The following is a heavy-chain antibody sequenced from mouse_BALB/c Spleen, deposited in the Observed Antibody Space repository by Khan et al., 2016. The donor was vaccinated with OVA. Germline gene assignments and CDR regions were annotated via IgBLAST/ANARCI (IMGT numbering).Heavy chain of an antibody. Sequence: EVQLQESGGGLVTPGRSLKVSCAASGFTFSNYAMSWVRQTPEKRLEWVASISTGGSTYYPDSVKGRFTISRDNARNILYLQMSSLRSEDTAMYYCARDYWFVYWGQGTLVTVAA. J-gene: IGHJ3*01. CDR1: GFTFSNYA. V-gene: IGHV5-6-5*01. CDR2: ISTGGST. CDR3: ARDYWFVY.